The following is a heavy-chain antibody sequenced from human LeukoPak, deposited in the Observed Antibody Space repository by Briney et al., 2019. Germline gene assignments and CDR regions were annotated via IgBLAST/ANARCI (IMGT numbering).Heavy chain of an antibody. CDR3: ARDRSQVNYMDV. D-gene: IGHD2-15*01. Sequence: ASVKVSCKASGYTFTAYYMHWVRQAPGQGLEWMGWINPNSGGTNYAQKFQGRVTMTRDTSISTAYMELSRLRSDDTAVYYCARDRSQVNYMDVWGKGTTVTVSS. V-gene: IGHV1-2*02. J-gene: IGHJ6*03. CDR2: INPNSGGT. CDR1: GYTFTAYY.